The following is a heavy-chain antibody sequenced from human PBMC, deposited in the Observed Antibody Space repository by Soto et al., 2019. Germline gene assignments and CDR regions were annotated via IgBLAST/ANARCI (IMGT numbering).Heavy chain of an antibody. D-gene: IGHD2-2*01. V-gene: IGHV3-30-3*01. CDR3: ARDIVVVPAAMPRTDHYYYYYGMDV. J-gene: IGHJ6*02. CDR2: ISYDGSNK. Sequence: XVALRLSCAASGFTFSSYAMHWVRQAPGKGLEWVAVISYDGSNKYYADSVKGRFTISRDNSKNTLYLQMNSLRAEDTAVYYCARDIVVVPAAMPRTDHYYYYYGMDVWGQGTTVTVSS. CDR1: GFTFSSYA.